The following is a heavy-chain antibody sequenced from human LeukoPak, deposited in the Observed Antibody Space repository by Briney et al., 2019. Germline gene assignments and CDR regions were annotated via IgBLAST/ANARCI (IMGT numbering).Heavy chain of an antibody. CDR1: GFTFSNYA. V-gene: IGHV3-23*01. Sequence: GGSLRLSCAASGFTFSNYAMNWVRQAPGKGLEWVSGIGGGGGSTHYADSVKGRFTISRDNSKNTLYLQMNSLRAEDTAVYYCAKDREYGGNSGAEDYWGQGTLVTVSS. D-gene: IGHD4-23*01. CDR2: IGGGGGST. CDR3: AKDREYGGNSGAEDY. J-gene: IGHJ4*02.